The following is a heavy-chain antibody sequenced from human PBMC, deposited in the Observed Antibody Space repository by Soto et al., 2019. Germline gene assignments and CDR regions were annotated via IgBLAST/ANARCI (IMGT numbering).Heavy chain of an antibody. Sequence: QLQLQESGPGLVKPSETLSLTCTVSGGSISSSSYYWGWIRQPPGKGLEWIGSIYYSGSTYYNPSLKSRVTISVDTSKNQFSLKLSSVTAADTAVYYCARHNYDYIWGSYRYDFDYWGQGTLVTVSS. CDR1: GGSISSSSYY. V-gene: IGHV4-39*01. CDR3: ARHNYDYIWGSYRYDFDY. D-gene: IGHD3-16*02. CDR2: IYYSGST. J-gene: IGHJ4*02.